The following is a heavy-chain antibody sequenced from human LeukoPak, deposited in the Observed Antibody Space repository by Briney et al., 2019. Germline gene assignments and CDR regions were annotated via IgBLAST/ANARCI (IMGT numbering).Heavy chain of an antibody. CDR2: ISSSSSTI. CDR3: TSHGGQDAFDI. CDR1: GFIFSSYW. D-gene: IGHD4-23*01. J-gene: IGHJ3*02. Sequence: GGSLRLSCAASGFIFSSYWMSWVRQAPGKGLEWVSYISSSSSTIYYADSVKGRFTISRDNAKNSLYLQMNSLKTEDTAVYYCTSHGGQDAFDIWGQGTMVTVSS. V-gene: IGHV3-48*04.